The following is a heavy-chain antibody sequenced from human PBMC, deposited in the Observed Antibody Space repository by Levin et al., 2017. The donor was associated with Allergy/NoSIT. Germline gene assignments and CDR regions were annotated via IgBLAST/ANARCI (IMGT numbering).Heavy chain of an antibody. CDR1: GFNFVAYA. CDR2: ITGAGDKT. Sequence: QPGGSLRLSCEASGFNFVAYAMSWVRQAPGKGLQWVSGITGAGDKTYYGDSVKGRFTISRDPSKKTVYLQINSLRDEDTGVYFCTKDVSVVPLLYYFDSWGQGTLVTVSS. CDR3: TKDVSVVPLLYYFDS. D-gene: IGHD4-23*01. V-gene: IGHV3-23*01. J-gene: IGHJ4*02.